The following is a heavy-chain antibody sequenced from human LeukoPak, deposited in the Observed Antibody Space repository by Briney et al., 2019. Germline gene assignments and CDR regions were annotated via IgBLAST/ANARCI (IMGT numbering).Heavy chain of an antibody. D-gene: IGHD7-27*01. V-gene: IGHV6-1*01. CDR2: TYYRSNWYN. CDR1: GDSVSSNSVA. CDR3: GRGKTGIFDY. Sequence: SQTLSLTCAISGDSVSSNSVAWHWIRQSPSRGLEWLGRTYYRSNWYNDYAVSVKSRITINPDTSKNQFSLQLNSVTPADTAVYYCGRGKTGIFDYWGQGTLVTVSS. J-gene: IGHJ4*02.